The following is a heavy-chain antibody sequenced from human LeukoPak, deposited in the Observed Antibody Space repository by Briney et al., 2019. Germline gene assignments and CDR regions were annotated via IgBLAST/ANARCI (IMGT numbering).Heavy chain of an antibody. CDR3: ARYQGGGWDV. J-gene: IGHJ6*02. CDR2: IKQDGSEK. Sequence: GGSLRLSCAASGFTFSTYWTSWVRQAPGKGLEWVANIKQDGSEKYYVDSVKGRFTISRDNAKNSLYLQMNSLRAEDTAVYYCARYQGGGWDVWGQGTTVTVSS. D-gene: IGHD6-25*01. CDR1: GFTFSTYW. V-gene: IGHV3-7*01.